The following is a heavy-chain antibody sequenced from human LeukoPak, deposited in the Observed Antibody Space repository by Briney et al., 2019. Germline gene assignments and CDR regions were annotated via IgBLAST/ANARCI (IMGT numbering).Heavy chain of an antibody. CDR2: IYYSGDT. J-gene: IGHJ4*02. V-gene: IGHV4-39*07. Sequence: PSETLSLTCSVSGGSVSNSNYYWGWIRQPPGKGLEWIGCIYYSGDTYYNPSLKSRVTISVDTSKNQFSLRLSSVTAADTAVYYCAREFDSWAQGTLVTVSS. CDR3: AREFDS. CDR1: GGSVSNSNYY.